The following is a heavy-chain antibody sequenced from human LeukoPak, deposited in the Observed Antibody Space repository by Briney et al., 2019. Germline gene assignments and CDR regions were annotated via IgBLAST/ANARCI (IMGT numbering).Heavy chain of an antibody. CDR2: ISYDGSNK. D-gene: IGHD5-18*01. CDR3: AKDLGYSSFIYYYYYGMDV. J-gene: IGHJ6*02. CDR1: GFTSIAYA. V-gene: IGHV3-30*18. Sequence: GGSLRLSCVGSGFTSIAYALTWARQAPGKGLEWVAVISYDGSNKYYADSVKGRFTISRDNSKNTLYLQMNSLRAEDTAVYYCAKDLGYSSFIYYYYYGMDVWGQGTTVTVSS.